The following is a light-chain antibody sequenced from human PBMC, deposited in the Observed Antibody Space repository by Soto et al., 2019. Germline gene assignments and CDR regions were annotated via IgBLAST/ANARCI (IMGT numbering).Light chain of an antibody. V-gene: IGKV1-5*01. CDR3: QQYNGYAST. CDR1: QSISSW. Sequence: DIQMTQSPSTLSASVGDRVTITCRASQSISSWLAWYQQKAGRDPELLIYDASSLKSGVPSRFSGSGSGTEFTLTISSRRPDDFAIYYCQQYNGYASTFGQGTKLAIK. J-gene: IGKJ2*01. CDR2: DAS.